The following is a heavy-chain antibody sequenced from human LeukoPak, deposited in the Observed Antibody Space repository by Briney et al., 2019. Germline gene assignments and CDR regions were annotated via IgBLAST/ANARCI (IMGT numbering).Heavy chain of an antibody. CDR3: VKDPFITILSDV. D-gene: IGHD3-3*01. CDR2: ISGSGGST. V-gene: IGHV3-23*01. Sequence: PGGSLRLSCAASGFTFSSYAMSWVRQAPGKGLEWVSAISGSGGSTYYADSVKGRFTVSRDNSKNTLYLQMNSLRAEDTAVYYCVKDPFITILSDVWGKGTTVTVSS. CDR1: GFTFSSYA. J-gene: IGHJ6*04.